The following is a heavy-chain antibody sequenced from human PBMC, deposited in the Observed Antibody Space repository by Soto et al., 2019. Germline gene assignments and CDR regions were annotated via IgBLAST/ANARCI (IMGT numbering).Heavy chain of an antibody. Sequence: SETLSLTCTVSGGSISSGDYYWSWIRQPPGKGLEWIGYIYYSGSTYYNPSLKSRVTISVDTSKNQFSLKLSSVTAADTAVYYCAVYNYYGSGSPTFDYWGQGTLVTVSS. CDR3: AVYNYYGSGSPTFDY. CDR2: IYYSGST. J-gene: IGHJ4*02. V-gene: IGHV4-30-4*01. D-gene: IGHD3-10*01. CDR1: GGSISSGDYY.